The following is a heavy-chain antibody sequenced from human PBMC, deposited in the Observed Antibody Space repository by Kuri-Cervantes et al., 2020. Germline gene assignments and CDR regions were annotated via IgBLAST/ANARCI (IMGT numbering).Heavy chain of an antibody. CDR1: GGSLSTNNYY. D-gene: IGHD5-12*01. J-gene: IGHJ4*02. CDR3: ARGMSSWLPYYFDD. CDR2: IYYAGST. Sequence: SETLSLTCTVSGGSLSTNNYYWAWIRHPPGKGLDWIATIYYAGSTYYSPSLKGRFTITVDTTKNQFSLKLSSVTAADTAVYYCARGMSSWLPYYFDDWGQGTPVTVSS. V-gene: IGHV4-39*07.